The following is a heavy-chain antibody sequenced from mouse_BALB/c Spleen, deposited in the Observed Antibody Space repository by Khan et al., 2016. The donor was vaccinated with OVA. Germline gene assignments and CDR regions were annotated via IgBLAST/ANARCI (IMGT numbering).Heavy chain of an antibody. J-gene: IGHJ2*01. CDR2: INPHIGET. V-gene: IGHV1-20*02. CDR1: GYSFTGYF. CDR3: TRSYRSDFDY. Sequence: VQLQQSGPELVRPGASVKISCTASGYSFTGYFMNWVMQSHGKSLEWIGRINPHIGETFYNQRFKDKATLTVDDSSSTAHMELRSLASEDSAVYYCTRSYRSDFDYWGQGTTLTVSS. D-gene: IGHD1-1*01.